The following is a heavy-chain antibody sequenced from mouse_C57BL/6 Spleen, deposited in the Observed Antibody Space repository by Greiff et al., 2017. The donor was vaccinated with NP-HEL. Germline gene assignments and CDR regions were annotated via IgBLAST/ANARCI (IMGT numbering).Heavy chain of an antibody. D-gene: IGHD1-1*01. CDR2: IDPSDSYT. V-gene: IGHV1-69*01. Sequence: QVQLQQPGAELVMPGASVKLSCKASGYTFTSYWMHWVKQRPGQGLEWIGEIDPSDSYTNYNQKFKGKSTLTVDKSSSTAYMQLSSLTSEDSAVYYCARAHYYGSNYAMDYWGQGTSVTVSS. J-gene: IGHJ4*01. CDR3: ARAHYYGSNYAMDY. CDR1: GYTFTSYW.